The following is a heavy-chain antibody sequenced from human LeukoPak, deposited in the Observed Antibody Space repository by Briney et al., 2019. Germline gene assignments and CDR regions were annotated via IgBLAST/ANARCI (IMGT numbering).Heavy chain of an antibody. CDR3: VTGFTTLAVDYFDY. Sequence: ASVKVSRKVSGKTLSDLSIHWLRQPPGKGLEWLGGSDPEDGERIYAQMFQGRVTMTEDTSIDTAYMELSSLRSEDTAVYYCVTGFTTLAVDYFDYWGQGTLVTVSP. J-gene: IGHJ4*02. CDR1: GKTLSDLS. D-gene: IGHD1-1*01. CDR2: SDPEDGER. V-gene: IGHV1-24*01.